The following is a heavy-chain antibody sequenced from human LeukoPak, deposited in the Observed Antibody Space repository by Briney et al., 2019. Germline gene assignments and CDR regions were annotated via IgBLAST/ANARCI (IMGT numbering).Heavy chain of an antibody. J-gene: IGHJ4*02. D-gene: IGHD2-15*01. Sequence: GGSLRLSCAASGFTFSSYAMHWVRQAPGKGLEWVAVISYDGSNKYHVDSVKGRFTISRDNSKNTLYLQMNSLRAEDTAVYYCARPTDTVVVVAATLGYWGQGTLVTVSS. CDR1: GFTFSSYA. CDR3: ARPTDTVVVVAATLGY. V-gene: IGHV3-30-3*01. CDR2: ISYDGSNK.